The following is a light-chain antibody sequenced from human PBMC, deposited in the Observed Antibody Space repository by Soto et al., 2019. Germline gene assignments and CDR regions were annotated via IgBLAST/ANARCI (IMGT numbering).Light chain of an antibody. J-gene: IGKJ4*01. CDR2: AAS. Sequence: EIVLTQSPGALSLSPGERATLSCRASQSVSSSYLAWYQQKPGQAPRLLIYAASSRATGIPDRFSGSGSATDFTLTISRLEPEDFAVYYCQQYDSSPLTFGGGTKVDIK. V-gene: IGKV3-20*01. CDR1: QSVSSSY. CDR3: QQYDSSPLT.